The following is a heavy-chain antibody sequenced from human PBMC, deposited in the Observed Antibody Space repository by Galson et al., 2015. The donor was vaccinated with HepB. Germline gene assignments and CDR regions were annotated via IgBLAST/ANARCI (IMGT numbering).Heavy chain of an antibody. J-gene: IGHJ5*02. CDR2: INHSGST. CDR1: GGSISSYY. Sequence: SETLSLTCTVSGGSISSYYWSWIRQPPGKGLEWIGEINHSGSTDYNPSLKSRVTISVDTSKNQFSLKLSSVTAADTAVYYCARAVPYYSNYGNKWFDPWGQGTLVTVSS. CDR3: ARAVPYYSNYGNKWFDP. D-gene: IGHD4-11*01. V-gene: IGHV4-34*01.